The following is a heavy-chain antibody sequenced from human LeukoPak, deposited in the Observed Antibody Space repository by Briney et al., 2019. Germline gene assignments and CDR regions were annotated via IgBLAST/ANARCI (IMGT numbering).Heavy chain of an antibody. CDR3: ARGAIAVAENWFDP. J-gene: IGHJ5*02. V-gene: IGHV3-48*01. CDR1: GFTFSSFN. Sequence: TGGSLRLSCAASGFTFSSFNMNWVRQAPGKGLEWVSYISGSSSTTYYADSVKGRFTISRDNAKNSLYLQMNSLRAEDTAVYYCARGAIAVAENWFDPWGQGTLVTVSS. D-gene: IGHD6-19*01. CDR2: ISGSSSTT.